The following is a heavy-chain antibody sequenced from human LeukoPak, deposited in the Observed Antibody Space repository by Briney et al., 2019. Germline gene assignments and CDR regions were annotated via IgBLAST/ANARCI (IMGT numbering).Heavy chain of an antibody. Sequence: ASVKVSCKGSGYTFTSYGISWVRQAPGQGLGWMGWISAYNGNTNYAQKLQGRVTMTTDTSTSTAYMELRSLRSDDTAVYYCARDTYCDSTSCRFTQVQYWGQGTLVTVSS. CDR2: ISAYNGNT. D-gene: IGHD2-2*01. J-gene: IGHJ1*01. CDR3: ARDTYCDSTSCRFTQVQY. V-gene: IGHV1-18*04. CDR1: GYTFTSYG.